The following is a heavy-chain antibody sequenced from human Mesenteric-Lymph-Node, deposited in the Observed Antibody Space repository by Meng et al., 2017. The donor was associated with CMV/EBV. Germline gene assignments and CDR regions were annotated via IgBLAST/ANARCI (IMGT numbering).Heavy chain of an antibody. CDR3: VYFGPLPPLW. CDR2: TSSRSESYY. D-gene: IGHD2/OR15-2a*01. Sequence: HVYLQQSSPHMCHVSHTLTGVCTFAGDTHSSTNADWNCLRPSLQRGCEWLGRTSSRSESYYAYAVSVKSTICVNLATTKNLLSLHLNFVTPEDMAVYYCVYFGPLPPLWWGQGTLVTVSS. V-gene: IGHV6-1*01. CDR1: GDTHSSTNAD. J-gene: IGHJ4*02.